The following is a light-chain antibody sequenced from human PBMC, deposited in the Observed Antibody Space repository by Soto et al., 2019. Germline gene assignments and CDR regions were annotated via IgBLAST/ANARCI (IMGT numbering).Light chain of an antibody. CDR3: QQSFSPLWT. CDR1: QSISNY. Sequence: DIQMTQSPSSLSASVGDRVTITCRASQSISNYLNWYQQKPGKAPKLLIYAASSMQSGVPSRFSGSGSETDFTLTISSLQPDDSATYYCQQSFSPLWTFGQGTKGE. J-gene: IGKJ1*01. CDR2: AAS. V-gene: IGKV1-39*01.